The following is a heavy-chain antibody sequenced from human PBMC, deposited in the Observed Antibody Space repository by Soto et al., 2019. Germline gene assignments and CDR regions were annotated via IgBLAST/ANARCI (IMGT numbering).Heavy chain of an antibody. CDR3: AGEGAAPYYYSGMDV. D-gene: IGHD6-25*01. V-gene: IGHV1-18*01. Sequence: QVQLVQSGAEVKKPGASVKVSCKASGYTFTRSGITWVRQAPGQGPEWMGWISSYNGDTNYAQTFQGGVTITTDTSTSTAYMELRSLRSDDTAVYYCAGEGAAPYYYSGMDVWGQGTPVTVSS. CDR2: ISSYNGDT. CDR1: GYTFTRSG. J-gene: IGHJ6*02.